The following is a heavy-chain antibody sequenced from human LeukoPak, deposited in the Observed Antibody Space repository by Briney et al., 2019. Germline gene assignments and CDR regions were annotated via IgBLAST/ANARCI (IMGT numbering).Heavy chain of an antibody. CDR2: IHYSGST. J-gene: IGHJ4*02. Sequence: SETLSLTCTVSGGSVSGGNYYCSWTRQSPGKGLEWIGYIHYSGSTVYSPSLKSRVTMSIDTSKNQFSLKLSSVTAADTAVYYCARESYSSSWYGDYFDYWGQGTLVTVSS. V-gene: IGHV4-61*01. CDR3: ARESYSSSWYGDYFDY. D-gene: IGHD6-13*01. CDR1: GGSVSGGNYY.